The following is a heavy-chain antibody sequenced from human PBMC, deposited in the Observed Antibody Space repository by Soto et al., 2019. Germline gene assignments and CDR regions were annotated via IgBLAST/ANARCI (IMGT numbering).Heavy chain of an antibody. CDR2: VRQDGSEK. V-gene: IGHV3-7*05. D-gene: IGHD6-19*01. CDR1: GFSFSDYW. J-gene: IGHJ4*01. CDR3: AAGRWMVRY. Sequence: EVQLVESGGGLVQPGGSLRVSCETSGFSFSDYWMSWVRQSPGKGMEWVANVRQDGSEKNYVDSVKGRFSISRDNARKSVYLQMNSLRGEDTAVYHCAAGRWMVRYWGHGTQVTVSS.